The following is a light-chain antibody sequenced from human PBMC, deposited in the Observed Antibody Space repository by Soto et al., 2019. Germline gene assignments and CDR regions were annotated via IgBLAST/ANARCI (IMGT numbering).Light chain of an antibody. V-gene: IGKV1-39*01. CDR1: QSIRSY. CDR3: QQSYSTPWT. CDR2: AAS. Sequence: DIQMTQSPSSLSASVGDRVTITCRASQSIRSYLNWYQQERGKAPKLLIYAASSLQSGVPSRFSGSGSGTDFTLTISSLQPEDFATYYCQQSYSTPWTFGQGTKVDIK. J-gene: IGKJ1*01.